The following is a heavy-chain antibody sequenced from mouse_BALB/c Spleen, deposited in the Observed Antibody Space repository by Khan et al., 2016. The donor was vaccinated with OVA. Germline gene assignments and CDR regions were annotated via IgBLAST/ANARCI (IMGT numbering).Heavy chain of an antibody. D-gene: IGHD2-2*01. CDR1: GYTFTSYW. CDR3: TSYGYLFAY. J-gene: IGHJ3*01. V-gene: IGHV1-5*01. Sequence: VQLQQSGTVLARPGTSVKLSCKASGYTFTSYWMYWVKQRPGKGLEWIGAIYPGNSDTSYNQKFKGKAKLTAVTSTSTAYMEISSLTTEDSAVYYGTSYGYLFAYGGQGTLVTVSA. CDR2: IYPGNSDT.